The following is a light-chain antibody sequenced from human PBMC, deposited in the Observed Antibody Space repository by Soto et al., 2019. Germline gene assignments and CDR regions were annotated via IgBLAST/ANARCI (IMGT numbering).Light chain of an antibody. Sequence: IVLTQSPATLSVSPGERATLSCRASQSVSSNLAWPQQRPGQAPRLLIYGASTRATGVPARFSGGGSGTEFTLPITRLQSEDFAVYWCQQYNNWPLTFGPGTRLEIK. CDR1: QSVSSN. J-gene: IGKJ5*01. CDR2: GAS. CDR3: QQYNNWPLT. V-gene: IGKV3D-15*01.